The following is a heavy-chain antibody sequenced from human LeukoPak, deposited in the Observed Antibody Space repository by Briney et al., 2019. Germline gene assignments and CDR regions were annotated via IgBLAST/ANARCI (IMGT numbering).Heavy chain of an antibody. Sequence: GSLRLSCAASGFTFSSYAMSWVRQAPGKGLEWVSYISSSSSTIYYADSVKGRFAISRDNAKNSLYLQMNSLRDEDTAVYYCARGGAIYDILTGYPQTPFDYWGQGTLVTVSS. CDR1: GFTFSSYA. D-gene: IGHD3-9*01. V-gene: IGHV3-48*02. J-gene: IGHJ4*02. CDR3: ARGGAIYDILTGYPQTPFDY. CDR2: ISSSSSTI.